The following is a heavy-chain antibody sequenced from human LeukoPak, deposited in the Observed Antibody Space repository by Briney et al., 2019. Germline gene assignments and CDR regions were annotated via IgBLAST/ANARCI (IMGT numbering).Heavy chain of an antibody. V-gene: IGHV1-69*05. Sequence: ASVKVSCKASGGTFSSYAISWVQQAPGQGLEWMGRIIPIFGTANYAQKFQGRVTITTDESTSTAYMELSSLRSEDTAVYDCARTRTKGAFYYYYMDVWGKGTTVTVSS. CDR2: IIPIFGTA. CDR3: ARTRTKGAFYYYYMDV. D-gene: IGHD1-26*01. J-gene: IGHJ6*03. CDR1: GGTFSSYA.